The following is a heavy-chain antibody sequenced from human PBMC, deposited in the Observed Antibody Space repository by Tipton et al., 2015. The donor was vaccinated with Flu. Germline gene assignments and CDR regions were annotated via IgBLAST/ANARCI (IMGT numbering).Heavy chain of an antibody. CDR3: ARGDNDGLYFDY. J-gene: IGHJ4*02. Sequence: TLSLTCSVSGDSIGSPYFWGWIRQPPGRGLEWMAYMFHSGSSNYNPSLKSRLKISEDTSKTHLFLEVTSVTAADTAVYYCARGDNDGLYFDYWGQGILVTVSS. V-gene: IGHV4-61*03. CDR2: MFHSGSS. CDR1: GDSIGSPYF. D-gene: IGHD3-16*01.